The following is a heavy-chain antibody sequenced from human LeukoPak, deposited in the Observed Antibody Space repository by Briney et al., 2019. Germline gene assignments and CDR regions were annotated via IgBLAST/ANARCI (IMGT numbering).Heavy chain of an antibody. CDR2: ISTSSSSI. CDR3: ARVSLYYGSGTYYPPDY. Sequence: GGSLRLSCVASGFAFSNAWMNWVRQAPGKGLEWVSSISTSSSSIYYADSVKGRFTISRDNAKNSLYLQMNSLRAEDTAVYYCARVSLYYGSGTYYPPDYWGQGTLVTVSS. CDR1: GFAFSNAW. V-gene: IGHV3-21*01. J-gene: IGHJ4*02. D-gene: IGHD3-10*01.